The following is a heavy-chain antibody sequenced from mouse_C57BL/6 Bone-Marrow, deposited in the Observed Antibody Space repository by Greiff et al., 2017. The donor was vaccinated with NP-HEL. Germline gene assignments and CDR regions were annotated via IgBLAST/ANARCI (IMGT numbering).Heavy chain of an antibody. Sequence: QVQLKQSGPELVKPGASVKISCKASGYAFSSSWMNWVKQRPGKGLEWIGRIYPGDGDTNYNGKFKGKATLTADKSSSTAYMQLSSLTSEDSAVYVCARRDYGSSFPYAMDYWGQGTSVTVSS. CDR3: ARRDYGSSFPYAMDY. J-gene: IGHJ4*01. V-gene: IGHV1-82*01. D-gene: IGHD1-1*01. CDR2: IYPGDGDT. CDR1: GYAFSSSW.